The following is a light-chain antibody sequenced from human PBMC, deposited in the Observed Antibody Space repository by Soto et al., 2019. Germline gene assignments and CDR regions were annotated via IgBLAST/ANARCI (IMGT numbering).Light chain of an antibody. J-gene: IGKJ4*01. Sequence: VVLRQSPTPRALCIGAQVPLSCRASQSDSTTSLAWFQQRPGQSPRPLIYKASSRSSGAPDRFSGSGAGTDFTLKISRLEAEDVGVYYCMQATKFPLTFGGGTKVDI. CDR3: MQATKFPLT. CDR1: QSDSTTS. CDR2: KAS. V-gene: IGKV3D-20*02.